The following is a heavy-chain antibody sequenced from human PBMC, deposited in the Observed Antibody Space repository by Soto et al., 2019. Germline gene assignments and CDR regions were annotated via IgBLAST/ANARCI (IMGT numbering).Heavy chain of an antibody. Sequence: GGSLRLSCAASGFTFGSYSMNWVRQAPGKGLEWVSYISSSSSTIYYADSVKGRFTISRDNAKNSLYLQMNSLRAEDTAVYYCARDPPYVCLTGYYNMGFDYRGQGTLVTVSS. CDR2: ISSSSSTI. J-gene: IGHJ4*02. V-gene: IGHV3-48*01. D-gene: IGHD3-9*01. CDR3: ARDPPYVCLTGYYNMGFDY. CDR1: GFTFGSYS.